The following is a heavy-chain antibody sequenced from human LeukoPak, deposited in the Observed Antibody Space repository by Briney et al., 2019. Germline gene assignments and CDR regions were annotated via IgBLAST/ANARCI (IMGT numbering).Heavy chain of an antibody. J-gene: IGHJ3*02. V-gene: IGHV1-24*01. CDR1: GYTLTELS. Sequence: ASVKVSCKVSGYTLTELSMHWVRQAPGKGLEWMGGFDPADGETIYAQKFQGRVTMTTDTSTSTAYMELRSLRSDDTAVYYCARFYVAVAGSAFDIWGQGTMVTVSS. D-gene: IGHD6-19*01. CDR3: ARFYVAVAGSAFDI. CDR2: FDPADGET.